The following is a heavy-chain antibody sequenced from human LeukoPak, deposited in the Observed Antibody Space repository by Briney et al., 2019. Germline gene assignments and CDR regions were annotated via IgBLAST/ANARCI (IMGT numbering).Heavy chain of an antibody. CDR3: AREDMWAFDM. J-gene: IGHJ3*02. Sequence: PGGSLRLSCAASGFSVRGTHVTWVRQAPGKGLEWVANIKPDGSQKDYVDSVKGRFTISRDNAKNSLYLQMDSLRAEDTAMYYCAREDMWAFDMWVQGTMVTVSS. CDR2: IKPDGSQK. V-gene: IGHV3-7*01. CDR1: GFSVRGTH. D-gene: IGHD2-15*01.